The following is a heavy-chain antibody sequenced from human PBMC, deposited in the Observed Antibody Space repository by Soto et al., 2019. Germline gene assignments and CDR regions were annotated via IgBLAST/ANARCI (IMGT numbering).Heavy chain of an antibody. CDR1: GITFTTYA. CDR3: ARAISGYVT. CDR2: INAGNGNT. Sequence: QVQLVQSGTEVKKPGASVKVSCKASGITFTTYAIHWVRQAPGQGLEWMGWINAGNGNTRYSQKFQGRVTLTRDTSASTAYMDLSGLTSEDAAIYYSARAISGYVTWGQGTLVTVSS. J-gene: IGHJ5*02. V-gene: IGHV1-3*01. D-gene: IGHD5-12*01.